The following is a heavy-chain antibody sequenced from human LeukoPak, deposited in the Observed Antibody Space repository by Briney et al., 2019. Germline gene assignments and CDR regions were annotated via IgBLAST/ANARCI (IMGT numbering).Heavy chain of an antibody. V-gene: IGHV3-21*01. CDR3: AKDGAEGYYGSGSYYPIPSDY. Sequence: GGSLRLSCAASGFTFSSYSMNWVRQAPGKGLEWVSSISSSSSYIYYADSVKGRFTISRDNAKNSLYLQMNSLRAEDTAVYYCAKDGAEGYYGSGSYYPIPSDYWGQGTLVTVSS. D-gene: IGHD3-10*01. CDR2: ISSSSSYI. J-gene: IGHJ4*02. CDR1: GFTFSSYS.